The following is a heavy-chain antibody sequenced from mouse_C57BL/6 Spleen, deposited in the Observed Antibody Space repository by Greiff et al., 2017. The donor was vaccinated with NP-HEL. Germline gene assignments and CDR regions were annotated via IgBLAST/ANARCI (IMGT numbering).Heavy chain of an antibody. Sequence: EVMLVESGGGLVKPGGSLKLSCAASGFTFSSYAMSWVRQTPEKRLEWVATISDGGSYTYYPDNVKGRFTFSRDNAKNNLYLQMSHLKSEDTAMYYCARDRGVYYGNYGGYFDVWGTGTTVTVSS. J-gene: IGHJ1*03. CDR3: ARDRGVYYGNYGGYFDV. CDR2: ISDGGSYT. V-gene: IGHV5-4*01. CDR1: GFTFSSYA. D-gene: IGHD2-1*01.